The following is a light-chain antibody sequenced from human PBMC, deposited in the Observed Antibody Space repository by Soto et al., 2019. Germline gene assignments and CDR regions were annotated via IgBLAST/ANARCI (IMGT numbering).Light chain of an antibody. Sequence: QSALTQPASVSGSPGQSITISCTGSSSDVGGYDYVSWYQQHPGKPPKLMIYDVSNRPSGVSDRFSGSKSGNTASLTISGLQAEDEADYYCSSYTSSSTSRVFGTGTQLTLL. CDR1: SSDVGGYDY. J-gene: IGLJ1*01. CDR3: SSYTSSSTSRV. V-gene: IGLV2-14*01. CDR2: DVS.